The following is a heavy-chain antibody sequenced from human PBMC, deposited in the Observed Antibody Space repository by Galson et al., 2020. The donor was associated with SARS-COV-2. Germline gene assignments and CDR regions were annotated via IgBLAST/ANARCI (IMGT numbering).Heavy chain of an antibody. V-gene: IGHV3-30*03. D-gene: IGHD5-12*01. J-gene: IGHJ6*02. CDR3: VTGWLPYYYGMDV. Sequence: QLGESLKISCAASGFTFSSYGMHWVRQAPGKGLEWVAVISYDGSNKYYADSVKGRFTISRDNSKNTLYLQMNSLRAEDTAVYYCVTGWLPYYYGMDVWGQGTTVTVSS. CDR1: GFTFSSYG. CDR2: ISYDGSNK.